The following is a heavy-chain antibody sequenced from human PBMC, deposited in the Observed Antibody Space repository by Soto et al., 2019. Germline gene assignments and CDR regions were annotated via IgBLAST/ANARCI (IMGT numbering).Heavy chain of an antibody. D-gene: IGHD5-12*01. CDR1: GFTFSRDA. J-gene: IGHJ3*02. CDR2: ISGSGADS. V-gene: IGHV3-23*01. Sequence: EVQLLESGGGLVQPGGSLRLSCAASGFTFSRDAMSWVRQAPGKGLERVSAISGSGADSYDADSVKGRFIISTANSKNALSPQRLGLRAEDTAVYYCAKSTGVLATTGGAFDIWGPGTMV. CDR3: AKSTGVLATTGGAFDI.